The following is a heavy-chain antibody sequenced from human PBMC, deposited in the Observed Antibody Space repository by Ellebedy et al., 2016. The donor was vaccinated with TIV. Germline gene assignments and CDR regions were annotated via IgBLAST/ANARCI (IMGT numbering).Heavy chain of an antibody. CDR1: GFGFAGYT. Sequence: GGSLRLSXVASGFGFAGYTMHWVRQRPGKGLEWVSSIGWNGGPLEYADSVKGRFTISRDNAKNSLFLQMNSLRPEDTALYYCAVLVGATNVDYWGQGTLVTVSS. D-gene: IGHD1-26*01. CDR3: AVLVGATNVDY. V-gene: IGHV3-9*01. J-gene: IGHJ4*02. CDR2: IGWNGGPL.